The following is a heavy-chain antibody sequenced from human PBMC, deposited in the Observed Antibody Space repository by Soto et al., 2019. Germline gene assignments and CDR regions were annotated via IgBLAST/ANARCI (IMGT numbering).Heavy chain of an antibody. D-gene: IGHD6-19*01. Sequence: PGGSLRLSCVASGFTFSSYSMVWVRQAPGKGLEWISYIFATSTTIHYADSVKGRFTISRDNAKNLVYLQMTSLRDEDTAVYYCARSVEGHFDYWGQGALVTVS. CDR3: ARSVEGHFDY. V-gene: IGHV3-48*02. J-gene: IGHJ4*02. CDR2: IFATSTTI. CDR1: GFTFSSYS.